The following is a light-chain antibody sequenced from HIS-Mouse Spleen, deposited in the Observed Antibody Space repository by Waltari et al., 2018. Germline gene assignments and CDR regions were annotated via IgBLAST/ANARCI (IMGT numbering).Light chain of an antibody. CDR1: SSDVGSYNL. V-gene: IGLV2-23*01. Sequence: QSALTQPASVSGSPVQSITISCTGTSSDVGSYNLVSWYQQHPGKAPKLMIYEGSKRPSGVSNRFSGSKSGNTASLTIAGLQAEAEADYYCCSYAGSSTWVFGGGTKLTVL. CDR2: EGS. J-gene: IGLJ3*02. CDR3: CSYAGSSTWV.